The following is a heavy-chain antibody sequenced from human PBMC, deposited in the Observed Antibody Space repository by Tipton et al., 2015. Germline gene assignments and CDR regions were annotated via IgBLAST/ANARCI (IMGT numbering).Heavy chain of an antibody. Sequence: TLSLTCTVSGGSISNYYWGWIRQPAGKGLEWIGRIYTSGRTKDNPSLKSRVTMSLDTSNNQFSLRLTSVTAADTAVYYCARMGILGNWFDPWGQGTLVTVSS. D-gene: IGHD6-13*01. CDR1: GGSISNYY. CDR3: ARMGILGNWFDP. V-gene: IGHV4-4*07. CDR2: IYTSGRT. J-gene: IGHJ5*02.